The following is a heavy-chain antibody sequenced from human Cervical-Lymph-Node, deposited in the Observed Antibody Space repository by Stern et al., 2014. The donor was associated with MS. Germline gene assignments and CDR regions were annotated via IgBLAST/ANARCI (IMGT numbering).Heavy chain of an antibody. J-gene: IGHJ4*02. CDR1: GFTFDDYA. V-gene: IGHV3-9*01. Sequence: VQLEESGGGLVQPGRSLRLSCAASGFTFDDYAMHWVRQAPGKGLEWVSGISWNSGNIGYADSGKGRFTISRDNAKNSLYLQMNSLRAEDTALYYCAKDINLRGTYYFDYWGQGTLVTVSS. CDR3: AKDINLRGTYYFDY. D-gene: IGHD2-15*01. CDR2: ISWNSGNI.